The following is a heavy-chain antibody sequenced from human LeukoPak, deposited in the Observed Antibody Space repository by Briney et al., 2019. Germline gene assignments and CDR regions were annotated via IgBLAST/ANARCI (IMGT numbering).Heavy chain of an antibody. V-gene: IGHV1-18*01. Sequence: ASVKVSCKASGYTFTSYDINWVRQAPGQGLEWMGWISAYNGNTNYAQKLQGRVTMTTDTSTSTAYMELRSLRSDDTAVYYCARGSSGWYIGPAFDTWGQGTMVTVSS. CDR2: ISAYNGNT. D-gene: IGHD6-19*01. J-gene: IGHJ3*02. CDR3: ARGSSGWYIGPAFDT. CDR1: GYTFTSYD.